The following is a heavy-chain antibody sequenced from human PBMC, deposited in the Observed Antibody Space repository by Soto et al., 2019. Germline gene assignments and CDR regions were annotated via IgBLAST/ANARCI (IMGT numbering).Heavy chain of an antibody. Sequence: RIRQPPGTGLEWIGEINHSGSTNYNPSLKSRVTISVDTSKNQFSLKLTSVTAADTAVYYCARDKNTRLFAYWGKGTLVTVSS. CDR3: ARDKNTRLFAY. V-gene: IGHV4-34*01. D-gene: IGHD2-15*01. J-gene: IGHJ4*02. CDR2: INHSGST.